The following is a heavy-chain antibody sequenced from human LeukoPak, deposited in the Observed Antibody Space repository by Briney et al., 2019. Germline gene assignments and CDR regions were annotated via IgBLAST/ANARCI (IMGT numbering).Heavy chain of an antibody. D-gene: IGHD3-10*01. Sequence: SETLSLTCAVYGGSFSGYYWSWIRQPPGKGLEWIGEINHSGSTNYNPSLKSRVTISVDTSKNQFSLKLSSVTAADTAVYYCARLMALAYYGLDVWGQGTTVTVSS. CDR2: INHSGST. CDR1: GGSFSGYY. V-gene: IGHV4-34*01. J-gene: IGHJ6*02. CDR3: ARLMALAYYGLDV.